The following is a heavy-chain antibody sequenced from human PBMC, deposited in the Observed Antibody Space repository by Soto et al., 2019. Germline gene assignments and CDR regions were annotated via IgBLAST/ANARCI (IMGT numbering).Heavy chain of an antibody. CDR1: GFTFSSYS. V-gene: IGHV3-21*01. J-gene: IGHJ3*02. CDR3: ARLGWFGESSRAFDI. D-gene: IGHD3-10*01. CDR2: ISSSSSYI. Sequence: GESLKISCAASGFTFSSYSMNWVRQAPGKGLEWVSSISSSSSYIYYADSVKGRFTISRDNAKNSLYLQMNSLRAEDTAVYYCARLGWFGESSRAFDIWGQGTMVTVSS.